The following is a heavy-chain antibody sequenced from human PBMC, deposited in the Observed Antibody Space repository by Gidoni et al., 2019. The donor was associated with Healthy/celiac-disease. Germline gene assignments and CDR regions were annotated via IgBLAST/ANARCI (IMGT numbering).Heavy chain of an antibody. CDR1: GFSLSTSGVG. V-gene: IGHV2-5*01. D-gene: IGHD4-17*01. CDR2: IYWNDDK. Sequence: QITLKESGPTLVKPTQTLTLTCTFSGFSLSTSGVGVGWIRQPPGKALEWLALIYWNDDKRYSPSLKSRLTITKDTSKNQVVLTMTNMDPVDTATYYCAHRVSNDYGDYEPVYFDYWGQGTLVTVSS. J-gene: IGHJ4*02. CDR3: AHRVSNDYGDYEPVYFDY.